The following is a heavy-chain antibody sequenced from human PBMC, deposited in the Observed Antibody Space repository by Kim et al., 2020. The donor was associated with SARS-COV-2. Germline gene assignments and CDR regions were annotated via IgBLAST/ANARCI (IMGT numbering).Heavy chain of an antibody. V-gene: IGHV3-15*01. D-gene: IGHD3-10*01. J-gene: IGHJ4*02. CDR1: GFTFSNAW. CDR3: TTDLTYYYGSGSPIDFDY. Sequence: GSLRLSCAASGFTFSNAWMSWVRQAPGKGLEWVGRIKSKTDGGTTDYAAPVKGRFTISRDDSKNTLYLQMNSLKTEDTAVYYCTTDLTYYYGSGSPIDFDYWGQGTLVTVSS. CDR2: IKSKTDGGTT.